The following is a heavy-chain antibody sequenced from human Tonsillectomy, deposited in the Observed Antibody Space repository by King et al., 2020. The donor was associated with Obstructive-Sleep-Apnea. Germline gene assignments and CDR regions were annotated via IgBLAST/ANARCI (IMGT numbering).Heavy chain of an antibody. CDR1: GGSISSGDYY. V-gene: IGHV4-30-4*01. CDR3: ARDNGSGRKGIYFDY. D-gene: IGHD3-10*01. J-gene: IGHJ4*02. Sequence: QLQESGPGLVKPSQTLSLTCTVSGGSISSGDYYWSWIRQPPGKGLEWIGYIYYSGSTYYNPSLKSRVTISVDTSKNQFSLRQSSVTAADTAVYYCARDNGSGRKGIYFDYWGQGTLVTVSS. CDR2: IYYSGST.